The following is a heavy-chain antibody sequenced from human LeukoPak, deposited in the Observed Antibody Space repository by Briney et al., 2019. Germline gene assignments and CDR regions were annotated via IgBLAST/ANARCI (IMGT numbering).Heavy chain of an antibody. J-gene: IGHJ6*02. CDR1: GFTFSSYA. V-gene: IGHV3-21*04. D-gene: IGHD6-13*01. Sequence: PGGSLRLSCAASGFTFSSYAMHWVRQAPGKGLEWASSISGSGAYIYYADSVKGRFTISRDNVKNSLYLQMNSLRAEDTAVYYCAKAGSSSPRWGMDVWGQGTTVTVSS. CDR2: ISGSGAYI. CDR3: AKAGSSSPRWGMDV.